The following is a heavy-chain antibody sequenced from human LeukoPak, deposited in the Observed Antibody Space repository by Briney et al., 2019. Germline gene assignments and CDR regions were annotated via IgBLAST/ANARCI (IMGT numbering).Heavy chain of an antibody. CDR1: GYTFTSYG. D-gene: IGHD3-9*01. J-gene: IGHJ3*02. CDR2: ISAYNGNT. CDR3: ARDTTFDWLIAFDI. V-gene: IGHV1-18*01. Sequence: GASVKVSCKASGYTFTSYGISWVRQAPGQGLEWMGWISAYNGNTNYAQKLQGRVTMTTDTSTSTVYMELRSLRSDDTAVYYCARDTTFDWLIAFDIWGQGTMVTVSS.